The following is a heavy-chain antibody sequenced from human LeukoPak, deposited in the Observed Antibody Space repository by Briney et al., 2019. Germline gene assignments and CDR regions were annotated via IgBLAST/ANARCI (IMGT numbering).Heavy chain of an antibody. J-gene: IGHJ6*03. D-gene: IGHD3-10*01. CDR2: MNPNSGNT. Sequence: GASVKVSCKASGYTFTSYDINWVRQATGQGLEWMGWMNPNSGNTGYAQKFQGRVTMTRNTSISTAYMELSSLRPEDTAVYYCARWGQQAPAMVRAKILYYYYYYMDVWGKGTTVTVSS. CDR1: GYTFTSYD. CDR3: ARWGQQAPAMVRAKILYYYYYYMDV. V-gene: IGHV1-8*01.